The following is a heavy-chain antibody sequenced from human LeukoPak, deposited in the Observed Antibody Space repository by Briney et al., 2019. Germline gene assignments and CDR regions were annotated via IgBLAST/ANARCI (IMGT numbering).Heavy chain of an antibody. Sequence: SETLSLACAVSGYSISRGYYWGWIRQPPGKGLEWIGTIYHSGSTYYNPSLENRVTISVDTSKNQFSLKLNSVTAADTAVYYCARKLYYGDYFDYWGQGALVTVSS. V-gene: IGHV4-38-2*01. D-gene: IGHD2-8*01. CDR3: ARKLYYGDYFDY. CDR2: IYHSGST. CDR1: GYSISRGYY. J-gene: IGHJ4*02.